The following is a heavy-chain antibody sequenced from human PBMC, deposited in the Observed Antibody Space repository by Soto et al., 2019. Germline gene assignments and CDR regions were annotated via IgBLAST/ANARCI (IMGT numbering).Heavy chain of an antibody. CDR2: LNPRNGQT. CDR3: ARETDTSMVDY. V-gene: IGHV1-8*01. CDR1: GYNISAYY. J-gene: IGHJ4*02. Sequence: QVQLVQSGAEVKKPGASVKVSCQTSGYNISAYYFNWVRQAAGQGPEWMGWLNPRNGQTGYVQKFRGRVTMTRDTSIATVYLELSRLTSEDTAIYFCARETDTSMVDYWGQGTLVTVSS. D-gene: IGHD5-18*01.